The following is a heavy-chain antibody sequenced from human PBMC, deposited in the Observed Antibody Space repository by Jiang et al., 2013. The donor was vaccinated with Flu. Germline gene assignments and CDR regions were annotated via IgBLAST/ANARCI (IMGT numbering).Heavy chain of an antibody. CDR3: ARGQYARQ. Sequence: LLKPSETLSLTCAVYGGSFSGYYWSWIRQPPGKGLEWIGEINHSGSTNYNPSLKSRVTISVDTSKNQFSLKLSSVTAADTAVYYCARGQYARQWAQGTLVTVSS. J-gene: IGHJ4*02. CDR2: INHSGST. V-gene: IGHV4-34*01. CDR1: GGSFSGYY. D-gene: IGHD2-2*01.